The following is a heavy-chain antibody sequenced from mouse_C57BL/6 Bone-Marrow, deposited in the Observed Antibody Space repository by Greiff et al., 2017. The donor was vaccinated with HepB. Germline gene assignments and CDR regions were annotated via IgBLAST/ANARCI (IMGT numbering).Heavy chain of an antibody. CDR1: GFTFSDFY. Sequence: EVKLVESGGGLVQSGRSLRLSCATSGFTFSDFYMEWVRQAPGKGLEWIAASRNKANDYTTEYSAAVKGRFIVSRDTSQSILYLQMNALRAEDTAIYYWAREEGDGYSYAMDYWGQGTSGTVSS. CDR2: SRNKANDYTT. J-gene: IGHJ4*01. CDR3: AREEGDGYSYAMDY. D-gene: IGHD2-3*01. V-gene: IGHV7-1*01.